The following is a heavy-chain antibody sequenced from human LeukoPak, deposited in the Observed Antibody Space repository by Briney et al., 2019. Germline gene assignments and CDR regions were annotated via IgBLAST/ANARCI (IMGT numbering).Heavy chain of an antibody. J-gene: IGHJ5*02. D-gene: IGHD1-26*01. Sequence: GASVKVSCKASGGTFSSYAISWVRQAPGQGLEWMGGIIPIFGTANYAQKFQGRVTITADESTSTAYMELSSLRSEDTAVYYCAKWSYRSHNWFDPWGQGTLVTVSS. CDR2: IIPIFGTA. V-gene: IGHV1-69*13. CDR1: GGTFSSYA. CDR3: AKWSYRSHNWFDP.